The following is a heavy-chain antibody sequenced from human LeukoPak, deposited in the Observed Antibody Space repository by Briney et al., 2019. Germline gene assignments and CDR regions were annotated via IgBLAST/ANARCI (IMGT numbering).Heavy chain of an antibody. CDR1: GGSISSYY. D-gene: IGHD5-24*01. CDR3: ARLPRRDGYNYPH. J-gene: IGHJ1*01. CDR2: IYYSGST. Sequence: SETLSLTCTVSGGSISSYYWSWIRQPPGKGLEWIGYIYYSGSTNYNPSLKSRVTISVDTSKNQFSLKLSSVTAADTAVYYCARLPRRDGYNYPHWGQGTLVTVSS. V-gene: IGHV4-59*01.